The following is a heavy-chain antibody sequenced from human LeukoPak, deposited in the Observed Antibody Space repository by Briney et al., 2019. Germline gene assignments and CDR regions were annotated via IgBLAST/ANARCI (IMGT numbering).Heavy chain of an antibody. D-gene: IGHD3-10*01. J-gene: IGHJ4*02. CDR3: TTDLGTYYHGSQRLIPIDY. CDR1: GFTFTNAW. Sequence: GGSLRLSCVDSGFTFTNAWMSWVRQPPGKGLKWMARIKSKTDGETTNYAEPVRGRFTISRDDSKSAVYLQMNSLEIEDTAVYYCTTDLGTYYHGSQRLIPIDYWGQGTLVTVSS. CDR2: IKSKTDGETT. V-gene: IGHV3-15*06.